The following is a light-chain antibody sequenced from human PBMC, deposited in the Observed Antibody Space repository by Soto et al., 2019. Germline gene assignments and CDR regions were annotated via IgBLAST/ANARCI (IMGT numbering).Light chain of an antibody. Sequence: EIVMTQSPATLSVSPGERATLSCRASQSVSSNLAWYQQKPGQAPRLLIYGASTRATSIPARFSGSGSGEEFTFTISCLQSEDLAVYYCQQYNSWPPLTFGGGTKLEIK. CDR1: QSVSSN. J-gene: IGKJ4*01. CDR2: GAS. V-gene: IGKV3-15*01. CDR3: QQYNSWPPLT.